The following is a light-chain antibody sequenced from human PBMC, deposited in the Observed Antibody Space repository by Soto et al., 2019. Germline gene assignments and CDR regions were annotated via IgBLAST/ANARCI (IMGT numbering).Light chain of an antibody. J-gene: IGKJ1*01. V-gene: IGKV3-15*01. CDR3: QQYNDWPRT. Sequence: EIVLTQSPVTLSLSPGERATLSCRASQSVGINVAWYQQKPGQAPRLLIYGASTRATGSPDRFSASGSATEFTLTISSLRSEDFAVYYCQQYNDWPRTFGQGTKVDIK. CDR2: GAS. CDR1: QSVGIN.